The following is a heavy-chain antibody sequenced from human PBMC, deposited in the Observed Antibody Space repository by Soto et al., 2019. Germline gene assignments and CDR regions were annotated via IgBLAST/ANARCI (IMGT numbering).Heavy chain of an antibody. D-gene: IGHD3-16*02. CDR1: DGSISSGAYS. Sequence: QVLLQESGPGLVKSSETLSLSCSAADGSISSGAYSWTWIRQRPGKGLEWIGSVTHIANIHYNPSLRSRVAISFDGSKNGFFSFIMTDVNVADTAVYYCARVRAGNRYFAPSGVDVWGQGTTVTVSS. V-gene: IGHV4-31*02. CDR2: VTHIANI. CDR3: ARVRAGNRYFAPSGVDV. J-gene: IGHJ6*02.